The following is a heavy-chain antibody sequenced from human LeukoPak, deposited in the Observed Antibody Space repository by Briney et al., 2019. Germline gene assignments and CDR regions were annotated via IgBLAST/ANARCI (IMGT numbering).Heavy chain of an antibody. J-gene: IGHJ4*02. Sequence: SETLSLTCAVSGGSISSGGYSWSWIRQPLGKGLEWIGYIYHSGSTYYNPSLKSRVTISVDRSKNQFSLKLSSVTAADTAVYYCARGITGTTIDYWGQGTLVTVSS. CDR3: ARGITGTTIDY. V-gene: IGHV4-30-2*01. D-gene: IGHD1-7*01. CDR2: IYHSGST. CDR1: GGSISSGGYS.